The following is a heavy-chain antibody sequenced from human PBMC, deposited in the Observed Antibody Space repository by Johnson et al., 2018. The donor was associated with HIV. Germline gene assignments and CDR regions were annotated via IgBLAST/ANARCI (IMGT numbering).Heavy chain of an antibody. Sequence: QVRLVEPGGGVVRPGRSPRLSCAPSGFTFSYYHMHRVRQAPGKGLEWVAVASYDGSKKFYADSVKGRFTISRDNSKNTLFLQINRLRTEDTAVYYCATGDDDGFWGQGTMVTVSS. V-gene: IGHV3-30*03. J-gene: IGHJ3*01. CDR1: GFTFSYYH. CDR2: ASYDGSKK. CDR3: ATGDDDGF. D-gene: IGHD5-12*01.